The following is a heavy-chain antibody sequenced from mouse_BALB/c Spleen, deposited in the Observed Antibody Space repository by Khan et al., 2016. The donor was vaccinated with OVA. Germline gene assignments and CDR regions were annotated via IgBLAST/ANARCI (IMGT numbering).Heavy chain of an antibody. CDR2: ISSGSSTI. D-gene: IGHD2-5*01. V-gene: IGHV5-17*02. CDR3: ARSGSNFHWYFDV. J-gene: IGHJ1*01. CDR1: GFTFSSFG. Sequence: EVELVESGGGLVQPGGSRKLSCAASGFTFSSFGMHWVRQAPKKGLEWVAYISSGSSTIYYVDTVKGRFTISRDNPKNTLFLQMTSLRSEDTAMYYCARSGSNFHWYFDVWGEGTSVNVSS.